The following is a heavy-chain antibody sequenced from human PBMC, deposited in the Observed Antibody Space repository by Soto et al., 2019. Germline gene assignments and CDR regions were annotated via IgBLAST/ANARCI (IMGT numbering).Heavy chain of an antibody. CDR3: ARHLWVGSSWYLGAFDI. CDR1: GDSISNYY. J-gene: IGHJ3*02. Sequence: QVQLQESGPGLVKPSETLSLTCTVSGDSISNYYWSWIRQPPGKGLERIGYIYYSGSTNYNPSLKSRVTIAVDTAKNQFSLKLSSVTAADTAVYYCARHLWVGSSWYLGAFDIWGQGTMVTVSS. D-gene: IGHD6-13*01. CDR2: IYYSGST. V-gene: IGHV4-59*08.